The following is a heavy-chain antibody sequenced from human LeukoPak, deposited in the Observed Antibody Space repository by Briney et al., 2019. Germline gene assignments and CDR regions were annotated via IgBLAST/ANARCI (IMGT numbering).Heavy chain of an antibody. Sequence: GESLKISCKGSGCSFTSYWIGWGRQMPGKGLEGMGIIYPGDSDTIYSPSFQGQVTISAHTSISTAYLQWSSLKASDTAMYYCARLGDDYGDYSADYWGQGTLVTVSS. CDR1: GCSFTSYW. J-gene: IGHJ4*02. CDR2: IYPGDSDT. CDR3: ARLGDDYGDYSADY. V-gene: IGHV5-51*01. D-gene: IGHD4-17*01.